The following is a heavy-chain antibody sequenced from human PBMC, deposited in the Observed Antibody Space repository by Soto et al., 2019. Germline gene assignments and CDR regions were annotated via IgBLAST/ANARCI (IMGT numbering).Heavy chain of an antibody. CDR2: IFYNGDT. CDR3: ARGGASSKWLDP. CDR1: GGSISGSY. J-gene: IGHJ5*02. V-gene: IGHV4-59*01. D-gene: IGHD3-10*01. Sequence: NPSETLSLTCTVSGGSISGSYWSWLRQPPGKELEWIGYIFYNGDTFYNPSLASRVTISVDTSENHFSLKVNSVTAADTAVYYCARGGASSKWLDPWGQGILVTVSS.